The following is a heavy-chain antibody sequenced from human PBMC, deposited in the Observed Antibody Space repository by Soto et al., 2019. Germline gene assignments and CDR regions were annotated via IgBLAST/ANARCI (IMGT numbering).Heavy chain of an antibody. J-gene: IGHJ4*02. D-gene: IGHD1-7*01. V-gene: IGHV3-9*01. CDR1: GFTFDDYA. CDR2: ISWNSGSI. Sequence: EVQLVESGGGLVQPGRSLRLSCAASGFTFDDYAMHWVRQAPGKGLEWVSGISWNSGSIGYADSEKGRFTISRDNAKNSLYLQMNSLRAEDTALYYCAKGGYNWNSYLHYWGQGTLVTVSS. CDR3: AKGGYNWNSYLHY.